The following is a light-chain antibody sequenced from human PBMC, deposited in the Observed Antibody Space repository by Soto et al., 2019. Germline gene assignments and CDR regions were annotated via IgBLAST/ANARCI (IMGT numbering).Light chain of an antibody. CDR2: GAS. J-gene: IGKJ4*01. CDR3: QQYDSSPLT. Sequence: ETVLTQSPGTLSLSPGERATLSCRARQNVISINLAWYQQKPGQAPRLLIFGASSRATGIPDRFSGSGSGTDFTLTISRLEPEDFAVYYCQQYDSSPLTFGGGTKVEIK. V-gene: IGKV3-20*01. CDR1: QNVISIN.